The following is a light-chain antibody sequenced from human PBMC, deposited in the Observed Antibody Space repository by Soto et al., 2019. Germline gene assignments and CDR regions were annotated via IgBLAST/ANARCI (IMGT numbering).Light chain of an antibody. CDR1: QSISNW. Sequence: DIQLTPSPSTLSASVGDRVTITCRASQSISNWLAWYQQKPGRAPKLLIYAASTLQSGVPSRFSGSGSGTEFTLTINSLQSEDFAVYYCQPYNNWPLTFGGGTKVDI. CDR3: QPYNNWPLT. CDR2: AAS. V-gene: IGKV1-5*01. J-gene: IGKJ4*01.